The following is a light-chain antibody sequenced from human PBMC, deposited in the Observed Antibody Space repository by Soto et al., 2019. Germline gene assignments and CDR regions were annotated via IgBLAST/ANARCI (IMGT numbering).Light chain of an antibody. CDR2: DVS. CDR1: SSDVGSYNY. V-gene: IGLV2-14*01. J-gene: IGLJ1*01. CDR3: SSYTTSSTYV. Sequence: QSVLTQPASVSGSPGQSITISCPGTSSDVGSYNYVSWYQQHPGKAPKVMIYDVSNRPSGVSYRFSGSKSGNTASLTISGLQAEDEADYYCSSYTTSSTYVFGTGTKLTVL.